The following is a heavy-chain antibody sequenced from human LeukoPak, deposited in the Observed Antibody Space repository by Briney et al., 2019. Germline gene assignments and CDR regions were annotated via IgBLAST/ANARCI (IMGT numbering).Heavy chain of an antibody. D-gene: IGHD4-23*01. CDR1: GGSISSYY. Sequence: PSETPSLTCTVSGGSISSYYWSWIRQPPGKGLEWIGYIYYSGSTNYNPSLKSRVTISVDTSKNQFSLKLSSVTAADTAVYYCARERDDYGGVFDYWGQGTLVTVSS. CDR2: IYYSGST. V-gene: IGHV4-59*01. J-gene: IGHJ4*02. CDR3: ARERDDYGGVFDY.